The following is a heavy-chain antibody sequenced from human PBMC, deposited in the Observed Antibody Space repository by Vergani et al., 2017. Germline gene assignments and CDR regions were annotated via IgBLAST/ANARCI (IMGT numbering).Heavy chain of an antibody. CDR3: ARLAYCGGDCYWLDY. CDR2: ISPGDSDT. Sequence: EVQLVQSGAEVKKPGESLKISCKGSGYSSTSYWIGWVRQMPGKGLEWMGIISPGDSDTRNSTSFQGQVTISADKSISPAYLEWSSLKASDTAMYYCARLAYCGGDCYWLDYWGQGTLVTVSS. D-gene: IGHD2-21*01. CDR1: GYSSTSYW. V-gene: IGHV5-51*01. J-gene: IGHJ4*02.